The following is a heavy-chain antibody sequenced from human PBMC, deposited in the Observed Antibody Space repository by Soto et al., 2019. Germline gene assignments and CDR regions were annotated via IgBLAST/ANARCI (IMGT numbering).Heavy chain of an antibody. J-gene: IGHJ4*02. CDR2: ISFDGSNK. CDR1: GFTFSSHA. V-gene: IGHV3-30-3*01. D-gene: IGHD2-15*01. Sequence: QVHLAESGGGVVQPGRSLRLSCVASGFTFSSHAVHWVRQAPGKGLEWVAVISFDGSNKHYADSVKGRFTISRDNSKNTLYLQMNSLSAEDTAVYSCARWGGSGGSCYWCPFDFWGQGTLVTVSS. CDR3: ARWGGSGGSCYWCPFDF.